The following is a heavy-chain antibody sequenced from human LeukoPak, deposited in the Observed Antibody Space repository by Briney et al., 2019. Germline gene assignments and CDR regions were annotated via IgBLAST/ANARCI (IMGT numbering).Heavy chain of an antibody. CDR3: ARVYYYDSSSYHNTPFDY. J-gene: IGHJ4*02. D-gene: IGHD3-22*01. CDR1: GDSVSSNSAA. CDR2: TYYRSKWYN. Sequence: SQTLSLTCAISGDSVSSNSAAWNWVRQSPSRGLEWLGRTYYRSKWYNDYAVSVKSRITINPDTSKNQFSLQLNSVTPEDTAVYYCARVYYYDSSSYHNTPFDYWGQGTLVTVSS. V-gene: IGHV6-1*01.